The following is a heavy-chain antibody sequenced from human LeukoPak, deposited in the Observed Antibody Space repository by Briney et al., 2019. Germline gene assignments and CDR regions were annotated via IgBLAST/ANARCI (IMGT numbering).Heavy chain of an antibody. D-gene: IGHD6-19*01. CDR3: ANWDGSYSSGWYDY. J-gene: IGHJ4*02. Sequence: GGSLRLSCAASGFTFSSHAMSWVRQAPGKGLEWVSSISGGGGTTKYTDSVKGRFTISRDNSKNTLYLQMNSLRAEDTAVYYCANWDGSYSSGWYDYWGQGTLVTVSS. V-gene: IGHV3-23*01. CDR2: ISGGGGTT. CDR1: GFTFSSHA.